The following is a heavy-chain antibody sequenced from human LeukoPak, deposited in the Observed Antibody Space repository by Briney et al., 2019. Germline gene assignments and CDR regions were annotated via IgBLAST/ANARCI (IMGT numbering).Heavy chain of an antibody. D-gene: IGHD3-22*01. CDR2: ISYDGSNK. J-gene: IGHJ4*02. CDR3: AKDGPQGPFQYYYDSSGYYSIDY. CDR1: GFTFSSYG. Sequence: GGSLRLSCAASGFTFSSYGMHWVRQAPGKGLEWVAVISYDGSNKYYADSVKGRFTISRDNSKNTLYLQMNSLRAEDTAVYYCAKDGPQGPFQYYYDSSGYYSIDYWGQGTLVTVSS. V-gene: IGHV3-30*18.